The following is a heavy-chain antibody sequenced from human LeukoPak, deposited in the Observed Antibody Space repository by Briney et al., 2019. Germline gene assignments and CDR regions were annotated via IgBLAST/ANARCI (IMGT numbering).Heavy chain of an antibody. CDR3: ARGPYSYDSSGAFDI. J-gene: IGHJ3*02. CDR1: GYSISSGYY. V-gene: IGHV4-38-2*02. D-gene: IGHD3-22*01. Sequence: PSETLSLTCTVSGYSISSGYYWGWIRQPPGKGLEWIGSIYYSGSTYYNPSLKSRVTISVDTSENQFSLKLSSVTAADTAVYFCARGPYSYDSSGAFDIWGQGTMVTVSS. CDR2: IYYSGST.